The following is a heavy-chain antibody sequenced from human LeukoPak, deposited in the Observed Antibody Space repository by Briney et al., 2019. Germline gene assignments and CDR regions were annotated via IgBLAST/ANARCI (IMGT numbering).Heavy chain of an antibody. J-gene: IGHJ3*01. CDR3: VAGDWGARDSFDL. Sequence: GRSLRLSCAASGFTFRDYDMHWVRQAPGRGLEWVSAIGIGDDTHYPDSVKGRFTISRENAKNSLYLQMSSLRAEDTSVYYCVAGDWGARDSFDLWGRGTMVTVSS. CDR2: IGIGDDT. D-gene: IGHD2-21*02. CDR1: GFTFRDYD. V-gene: IGHV3-13*01.